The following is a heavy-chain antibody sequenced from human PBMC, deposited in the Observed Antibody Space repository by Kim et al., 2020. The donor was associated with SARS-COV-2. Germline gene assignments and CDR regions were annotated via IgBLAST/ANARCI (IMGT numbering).Heavy chain of an antibody. CDR2: ISGSGGST. V-gene: IGHV3-23*01. CDR1: GFTFSSYA. Sequence: GGSLRLSCAASGFTFSSYAMSWVRQAPGKGLGWVSAISGSGGSTYYADSVKGRFTISRDNSKNTLYLQMNSLRAEDTAVYYCAKEPGELSLFDYFDYWGQGTLVTVSS. D-gene: IGHD3-16*02. CDR3: AKEPGELSLFDYFDY. J-gene: IGHJ4*02.